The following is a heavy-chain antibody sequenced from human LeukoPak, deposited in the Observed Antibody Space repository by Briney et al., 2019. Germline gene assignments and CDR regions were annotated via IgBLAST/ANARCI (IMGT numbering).Heavy chain of an antibody. Sequence: GGSLRLSCAASGFTFSSYSMNWVRQAPGKGLEWVSSISSSSSYIYYADSVKGRFTISRDNAKNSLYLQMNSLRAEDTAVYYCARDRRYYYGSGSYPHFDYWGQGTLVTVSS. CDR1: GFTFSSYS. J-gene: IGHJ4*02. D-gene: IGHD3-10*01. V-gene: IGHV3-21*01. CDR2: ISSSSSYI. CDR3: ARDRRYYYGSGSYPHFDY.